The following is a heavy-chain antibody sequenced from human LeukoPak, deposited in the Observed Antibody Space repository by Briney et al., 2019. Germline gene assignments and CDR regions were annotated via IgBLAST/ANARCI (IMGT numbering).Heavy chain of an antibody. CDR3: ARDQRYCSSSSCPWEPFDY. CDR1: GFTFSRSA. D-gene: IGHD2-2*01. Sequence: GGSLRLSCAASGFTFSRSAMHWVRQAPGKGLEWVAVISYDGSNKYYADSVKGRFTISRDNAKNSLYLQMNSLRAEDTAVYYCARDQRYCSSSSCPWEPFDYWGQGTLVTVSS. V-gene: IGHV3-30-3*01. CDR2: ISYDGSNK. J-gene: IGHJ4*02.